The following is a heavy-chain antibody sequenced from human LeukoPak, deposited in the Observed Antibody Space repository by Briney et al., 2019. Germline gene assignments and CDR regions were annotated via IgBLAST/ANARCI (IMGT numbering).Heavy chain of an antibody. Sequence: PGGSLRLSCAASGFTFSSYAMSWVRQAPGKGLEWVSAISGSGGSTYYADSVKGRFTISRDNSKNTLYLQMNSLRAEDTAVYYCAKAVSSYGSGCYYLSYWGQGTLVTVSS. CDR2: ISGSGGST. CDR1: GFTFSSYA. J-gene: IGHJ4*02. V-gene: IGHV3-23*01. D-gene: IGHD3-10*01. CDR3: AKAVSSYGSGCYYLSY.